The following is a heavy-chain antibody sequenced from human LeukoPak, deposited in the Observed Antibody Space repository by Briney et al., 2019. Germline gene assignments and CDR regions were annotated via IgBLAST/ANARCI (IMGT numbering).Heavy chain of an antibody. J-gene: IGHJ4*02. CDR1: GGSISSYY. CDR2: IYYSGST. V-gene: IGHV4-59*01. CDR3: ASLSRWELQYFDY. Sequence: SETLSLTCTVSGGSISSYYWSWIRQPPGKGLEWIRYIYYSGSTNYNPSLKSRVTISVDTSKNQFSLKLSSVTAADTAVYYCASLSRWELQYFDYWGQGTLVTVSS. D-gene: IGHD1-26*01.